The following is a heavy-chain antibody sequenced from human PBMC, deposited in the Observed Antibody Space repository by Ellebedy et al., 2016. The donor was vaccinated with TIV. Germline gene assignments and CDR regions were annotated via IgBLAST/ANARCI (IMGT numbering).Heavy chain of an antibody. V-gene: IGHV3-53*01. D-gene: IGHD6-13*01. J-gene: IGHJ4*02. CDR2: IYSGGST. CDR1: GFTVSSNY. CDR3: AKDRSFSSSWERNDY. Sequence: GGSLRLXXAASGFTVSSNYMSWVRQAPGKGLEWVSVIYSGGSTYYADSVKGRFTISRDNSKNTLYLQMNSLRAEDTAVYYCAKDRSFSSSWERNDYWGQGTLVTVSS.